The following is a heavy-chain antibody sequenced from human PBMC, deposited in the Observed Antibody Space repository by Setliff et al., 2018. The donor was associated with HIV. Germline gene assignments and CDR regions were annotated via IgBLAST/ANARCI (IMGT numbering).Heavy chain of an antibody. D-gene: IGHD6-19*01. Sequence: GGSLRLSCAASGFTFSSYSMNWVRQAPGKGLEWVANIKQDGSEKYCVDSVKGRFTISRDNAKNSLYLQMNNLRAEDTAVYYCARRGFVSAWYDQPIYFYYYMDVWGKGTTVTVSS. CDR3: ARRGFVSAWYDQPIYFYYYMDV. J-gene: IGHJ6*03. CDR1: GFTFSSYS. V-gene: IGHV3-7*03. CDR2: IKQDGSEK.